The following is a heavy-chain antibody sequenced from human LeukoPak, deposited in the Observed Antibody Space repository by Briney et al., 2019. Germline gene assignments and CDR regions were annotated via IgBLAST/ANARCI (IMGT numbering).Heavy chain of an antibody. V-gene: IGHV4-39*07. CDR3: ARDRGGYYGSENDF. CDR2: IYYGGST. J-gene: IGHJ4*02. Sequence: SETLSLTCTVSDDSISSSSYYWGWIRQPPGKGLEWIGSIYYGGSTYYNPSLKSRVTISVDTSKNQFSLKLSSVTAADTAVYYCARDRGGYYGSENDFWGQGTLVTVSS. CDR1: DDSISSSSYY. D-gene: IGHD3-10*01.